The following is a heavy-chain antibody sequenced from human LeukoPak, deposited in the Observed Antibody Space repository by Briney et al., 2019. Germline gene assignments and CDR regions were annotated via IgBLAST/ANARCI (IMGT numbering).Heavy chain of an antibody. CDR3: ARGHRDPRDAFDI. D-gene: IGHD2-21*02. CDR2: IRGDGSDK. CDR1: GFNLTVYT. Sequence: LSGGSLRLSCAASGFNLTVYTMNWVRQGPGKGLECVANIRGDGSDKYYVDSVKGRFTISRDNAKNSLYLQMNSLRAEDTAVYYCARGHRDPRDAFDIWGQGTIVTVSS. V-gene: IGHV3-7*05. J-gene: IGHJ3*02.